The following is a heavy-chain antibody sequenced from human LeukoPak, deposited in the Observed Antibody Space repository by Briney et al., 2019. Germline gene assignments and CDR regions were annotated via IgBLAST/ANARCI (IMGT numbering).Heavy chain of an antibody. V-gene: IGHV1-18*01. D-gene: IGHD3-3*01. J-gene: IGHJ4*02. CDR1: GYTFTSYG. CDR2: ISAYNGNT. CDR3: ARDRYDFWNGSYTGPDY. Sequence: ASVKVSCKASGYTFTSYGISWVRQAPGQGLEWMGWISAYNGNTNYAQKLQGRVTMTTDTSTSTAYMELRSLRSDDTAVYYCARDRYDFWNGSYTGPDYWGQGTLVTVSS.